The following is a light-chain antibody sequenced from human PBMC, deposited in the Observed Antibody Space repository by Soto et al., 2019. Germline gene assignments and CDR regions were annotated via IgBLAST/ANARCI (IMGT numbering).Light chain of an antibody. J-gene: IGKJ5*01. V-gene: IGKV3-11*01. CDR2: DAS. Sequence: EIVLTQSPATLSLSPGERATLSCRASQSVSSYLAWYQQKTGQAPRLLIYDASNRATGIPARFSGGGSGTDFTLTISSLEPEDFAIYYCQHRSVWPITFGQGTRLEIK. CDR1: QSVSSY. CDR3: QHRSVWPIT.